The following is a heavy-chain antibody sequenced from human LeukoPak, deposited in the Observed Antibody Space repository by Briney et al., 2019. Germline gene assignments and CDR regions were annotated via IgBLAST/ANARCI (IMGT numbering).Heavy chain of an antibody. CDR2: ISAYNGNT. CDR3: ARNLSRTIFGVVIITGAFDI. CDR1: GYTFTDYY. J-gene: IGHJ3*02. V-gene: IGHV1-18*04. Sequence: ASVKVSCKASGYTFTDYYIHWVRQAPGQGLEWMGWISAYNGNTNYAQKLQGRVTMTTDTSTSTAYMELRSLRSDDTAVYYCARNLSRTIFGVVIITGAFDIWGQGTMVTVSS. D-gene: IGHD3-3*01.